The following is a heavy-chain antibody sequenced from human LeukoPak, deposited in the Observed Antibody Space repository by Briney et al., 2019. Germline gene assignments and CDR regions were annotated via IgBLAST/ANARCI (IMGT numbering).Heavy chain of an antibody. J-gene: IGHJ4*02. Sequence: NPSETLSLTCTVSGGSISSYYWSWIRQPAGKGLEWIGRIYTSGSTNYNPSLKSRFTMSVDTSKNQFSLKLSSVTAADTAVYYCARGMVYYGSGPFDYWGQGTLVTVSS. CDR3: ARGMVYYGSGPFDY. CDR1: GGSISSYY. D-gene: IGHD3-10*01. CDR2: IYTSGST. V-gene: IGHV4-4*07.